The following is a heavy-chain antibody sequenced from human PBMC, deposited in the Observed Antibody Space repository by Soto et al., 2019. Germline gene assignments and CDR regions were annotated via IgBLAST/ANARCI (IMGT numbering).Heavy chain of an antibody. J-gene: IGHJ5*02. Sequence: QVQLVQSGAEVKKPGASVKVSCKASGYTFTSYYMHWVRQAPGQGLEWMGIINPSGGSTSYAQKFQGRVTMTRDTSTSTVYMELSSLRSEDTAVYYCAREGNDFWSGYYRMGNWFDPWGQGTLVTVSS. D-gene: IGHD3-3*01. V-gene: IGHV1-46*03. CDR1: GYTFTSYY. CDR2: INPSGGST. CDR3: AREGNDFWSGYYRMGNWFDP.